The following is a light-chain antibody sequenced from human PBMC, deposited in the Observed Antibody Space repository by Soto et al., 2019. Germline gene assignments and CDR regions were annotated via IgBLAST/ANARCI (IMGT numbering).Light chain of an antibody. J-gene: IGKJ2*03. V-gene: IGKV3-15*01. CDR3: KQYNNWYS. Sequence: EIVMTQSPATLSVSPGERVTISCRASQSVRNDLAWYQQKPGKAPRVLVYGASTTATGVPARFSGSGSGTEFTLTISSLRSEDFAIYYCKQYNNWYSFGQGTKLEIK. CDR1: QSVRND. CDR2: GAS.